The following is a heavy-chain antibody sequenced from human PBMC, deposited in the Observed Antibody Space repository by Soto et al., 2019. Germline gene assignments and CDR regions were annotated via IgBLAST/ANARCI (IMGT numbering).Heavy chain of an antibody. CDR2: VGGRGDRT. V-gene: IGHV3-23*01. CDR1: GFAFSNYA. D-gene: IGHD4-17*01. J-gene: IGHJ4*02. CDR3: ARAEDDYGDQDHFDF. Sequence: EVQLLESGGDLVQPGGSLRLSCAASGFAFSNYAMSWVRQAPGKGLEWVSGVGGRGDRTYYADFVKGRFTVSRDNSKNTMYLQMNSLRVEDTAIYYCARAEDDYGDQDHFDFWGQGTLVTVSS.